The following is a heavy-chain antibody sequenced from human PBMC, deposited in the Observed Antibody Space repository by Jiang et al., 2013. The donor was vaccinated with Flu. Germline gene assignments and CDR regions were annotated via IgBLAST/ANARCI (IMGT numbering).Heavy chain of an antibody. Sequence: RLSCAASGFTFSNYGMHWVRQAPGKGLEWVAVIWSDEVNKYYPDSLKGRFTISRDNSKNTLYLQMDSLRAEDTAVYYCARGGGGTTVVTPFDYWGQGTLVTVSS. CDR2: IWSDEVNK. V-gene: IGHV3-33*01. CDR1: GFTFSNYG. CDR3: ARGGGGTTVVTPFDY. J-gene: IGHJ4*02. D-gene: IGHD4-23*01.